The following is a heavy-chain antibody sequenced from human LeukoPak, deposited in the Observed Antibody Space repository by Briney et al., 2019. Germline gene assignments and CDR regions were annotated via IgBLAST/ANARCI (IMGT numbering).Heavy chain of an antibody. D-gene: IGHD6-13*01. Sequence: GGSLTLSCVASGFTLSGVYMSWVRQAPGKGLDGVSVIYSDDSTYYADSVKGRFTISRDYSKNTLNLQMNSLRAEDTAVYYCARERGSSWYSGHGGFEAFDIWGQGTMVTVSS. CDR3: ARERGSSWYSGHGGFEAFDI. CDR1: GFTLSGVY. CDR2: IYSDDST. V-gene: IGHV3-53*01. J-gene: IGHJ3*02.